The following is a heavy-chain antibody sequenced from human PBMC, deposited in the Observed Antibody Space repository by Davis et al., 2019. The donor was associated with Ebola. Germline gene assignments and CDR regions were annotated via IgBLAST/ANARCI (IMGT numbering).Heavy chain of an antibody. CDR2: IRSKAYGGTT. V-gene: IGHV3-49*03. Sequence: GESLKISCTASGFTFGDYAMSWFRQAPGKGLEWVGFIRSKAYGGTTEYAASVKGRFTISRDDSKSIAYLQMNSLKTEDTAVYYCTRVIGYCSGGSCYAHYYYGMDVWGQGTTVTVSS. J-gene: IGHJ6*02. CDR3: TRVIGYCSGGSCYAHYYYGMDV. D-gene: IGHD2-15*01. CDR1: GFTFGDYA.